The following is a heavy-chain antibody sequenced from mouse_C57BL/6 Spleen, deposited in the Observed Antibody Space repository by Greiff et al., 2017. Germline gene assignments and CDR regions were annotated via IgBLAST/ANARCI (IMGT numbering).Heavy chain of an antibody. V-gene: IGHV1-82*01. CDR1: GYAFSSSW. CDR3: ARSDYYSNYYFDY. J-gene: IGHJ2*01. D-gene: IGHD2-5*01. Sequence: QVQLQQSGPELVKPGASVKISCKASGYAFSSSWMNWVKQRPGKGLEWIGRIYPGDGDTNYNGKFKGKATLTADKSSSTAYMQLSSLTSEDSAVYFCARSDYYSNYYFDYWGQGTTLTVSS. CDR2: IYPGDGDT.